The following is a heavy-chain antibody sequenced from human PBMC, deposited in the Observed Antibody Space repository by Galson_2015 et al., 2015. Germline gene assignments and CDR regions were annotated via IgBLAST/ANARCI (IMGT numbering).Heavy chain of an antibody. CDR2: IGYTGSPI. D-gene: IGHD2-21*02. V-gene: IGHV3-48*03. J-gene: IGHJ3*02. CDR3: ARDSGDCGGYDAFDI. Sequence: SLRLSCAASGFTFSSYEMTWVRQAPGKGLEWLAYIGYTGSPIYYADSVKGRLTISRDNAKNSLYLQMNNLRAEDTAVYHCARDSGDCGGYDAFDIWGQGTKVTASS. CDR1: GFTFSSYE.